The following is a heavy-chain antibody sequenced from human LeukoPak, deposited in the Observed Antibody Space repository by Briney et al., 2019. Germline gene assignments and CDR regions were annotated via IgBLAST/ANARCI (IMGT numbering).Heavy chain of an antibody. J-gene: IGHJ4*02. D-gene: IGHD2-8*01. CDR1: GFTFSSYG. CDR3: AKDRASYCTNGVCYMNY. V-gene: IGHV3-33*06. Sequence: GGSLRLSCAASGFTFSSYGMHWVRQAPGKGLEWVEVIWYDGSNKYYADSVKGRFTISRDNSKNTLYLQMNSLRAEDTAVYYCAKDRASYCTNGVCYMNYWGQGTLVTVSS. CDR2: IWYDGSNK.